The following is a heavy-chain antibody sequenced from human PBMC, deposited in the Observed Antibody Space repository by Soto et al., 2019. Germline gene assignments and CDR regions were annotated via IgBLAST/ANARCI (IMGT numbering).Heavy chain of an antibody. J-gene: IGHJ5*02. CDR3: ARRYCSGGSCSRRGWFDP. D-gene: IGHD2-15*01. V-gene: IGHV1-18*01. CDR1: GYTFTSYG. Sequence: QVQLVQSGAEVKKPGASVKVSCKASGYTFTSYGISWVRQAPGQRLEWMGWISAYNGNTNYAQKLQGRVTMTTDTSTSTAYMELRILRSDDTAVYYCARRYCSGGSCSRRGWFDPWGQGTLVTVSS. CDR2: ISAYNGNT.